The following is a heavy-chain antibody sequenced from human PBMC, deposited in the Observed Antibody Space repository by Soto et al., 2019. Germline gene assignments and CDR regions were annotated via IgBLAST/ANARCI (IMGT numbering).Heavy chain of an antibody. CDR1: GGSVSIGDYY. J-gene: IGHJ4*02. V-gene: IGHV4-61*08. D-gene: IGHD5-18*01. CDR2: IYYRGYT. CDR3: ATLLTGAYTYGQDY. Sequence: AETLSLTCSFSGGSVSIGDYYWSWVRQPPGKGLECIGSIYYRGYTNYNPSLKSRVTISIDTSTNQFSLKLSSVTAADTAVYYCATLLTGAYTYGQDYWGQGTMVTVSS.